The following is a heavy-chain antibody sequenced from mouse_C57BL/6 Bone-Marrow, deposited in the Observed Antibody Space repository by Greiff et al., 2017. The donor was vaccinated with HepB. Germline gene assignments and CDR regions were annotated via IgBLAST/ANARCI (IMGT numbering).Heavy chain of an antibody. D-gene: IGHD2-5*01. CDR3: ARRAPYYSNYGY. J-gene: IGHJ2*01. CDR2: INPNNGGT. V-gene: IGHV1-26*01. CDR1: GYTFTDYY. Sequence: VQLQQSGPELVKPGASVKISCKASGYTFTDYYMNWVKQSHGKSLEWIGDINPNNGGTSYNQKFKGKATLTVDKSSSTAYMELRSLTSEDSAVYYCARRAPYYSNYGYWGQGTTLTVSS.